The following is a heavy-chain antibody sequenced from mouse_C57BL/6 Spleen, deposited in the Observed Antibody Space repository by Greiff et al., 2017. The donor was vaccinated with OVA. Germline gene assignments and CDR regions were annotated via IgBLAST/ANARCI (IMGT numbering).Heavy chain of an antibody. CDR1: GYTFTSYW. CDR2: IYPGSGST. D-gene: IGHD2-5*01. Sequence: VQLQQSGAELVKPGASVKMSCKASGYTFTSYWITWVKQRPGQGLEWIGDIYPGSGSTNYNEKFKSKATLTVDTSSSTAYMQLSSLTSEDSAVYYCARRDYSNYPFDYWGQGTTLTVSS. CDR3: ARRDYSNYPFDY. J-gene: IGHJ2*01. V-gene: IGHV1-55*01.